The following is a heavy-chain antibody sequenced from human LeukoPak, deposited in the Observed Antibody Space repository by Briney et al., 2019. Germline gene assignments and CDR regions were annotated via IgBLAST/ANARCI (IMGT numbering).Heavy chain of an antibody. Sequence: ASVKVSCKASGNTFTSYGISWVQQAPEKGLKWMGWISAYNGNTNYAQKLQGRVTMTTDTSTSTAYMELRSLRSDDTAVYYCARDPAQGFFDYWGQGTLVTVSS. J-gene: IGHJ4*02. CDR3: ARDPAQGFFDY. CDR1: GNTFTSYG. V-gene: IGHV1-18*01. CDR2: ISAYNGNT.